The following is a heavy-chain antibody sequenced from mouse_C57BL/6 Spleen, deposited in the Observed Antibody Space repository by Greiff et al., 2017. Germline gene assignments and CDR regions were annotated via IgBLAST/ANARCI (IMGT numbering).Heavy chain of an antibody. Sequence: EVQLQQSGPELVKPGASVKISCKASGYTFTDYYMNWVKQSHGKSLEWIGDINPNNGGTSYNQKFKGKATLTVDKSSSTAYMERRSLTSEDSAVYYCAMGLLPDVWGTGTTVTVSS. J-gene: IGHJ1*03. V-gene: IGHV1-26*01. CDR3: AMGLLPDV. CDR1: GYTFTDYY. D-gene: IGHD2-3*01. CDR2: INPNNGGT.